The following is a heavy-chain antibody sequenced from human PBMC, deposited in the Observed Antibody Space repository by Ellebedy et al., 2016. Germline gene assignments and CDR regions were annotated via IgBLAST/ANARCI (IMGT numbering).Heavy chain of an antibody. CDR2: INPSGGST. CDR3: ARGNIVVVPAAMGGGDY. D-gene: IGHD2-2*01. V-gene: IGHV1-46*01. J-gene: IGHJ4*02. CDR1: GYTFTSYY. Sequence: ASVKVSXXASGYTFTSYYMHWVRQAPGQGLEWMGIINPSGGSTSYAQKFQGRVTMTRDTSTSTVYMELSSLRSEDTAVYYCARGNIVVVPAAMGGGDYWGQGTLVTVSS.